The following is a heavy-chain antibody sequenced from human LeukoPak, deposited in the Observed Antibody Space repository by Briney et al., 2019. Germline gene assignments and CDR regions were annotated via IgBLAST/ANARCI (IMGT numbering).Heavy chain of an antibody. V-gene: IGHV3-74*01. Sequence: PGGSLRLSCAASGFTFSTYWMHWVRQVPGKGLVWVSRINNDGSRTTYADSVKGRFTISRDNAKNTVYLQMNSLRAEDTAVYYCTREVSGSLYFDYWGQGTLVTVSS. J-gene: IGHJ4*02. CDR1: GFTFSTYW. CDR2: INNDGSRT. CDR3: TREVSGSLYFDY. D-gene: IGHD1-26*01.